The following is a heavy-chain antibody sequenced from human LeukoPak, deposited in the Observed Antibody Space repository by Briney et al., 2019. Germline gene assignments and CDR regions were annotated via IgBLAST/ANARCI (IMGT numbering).Heavy chain of an antibody. CDR2: INSDGSST. V-gene: IGHV3-74*01. J-gene: IGHJ4*02. CDR3: AKPRLAGDLDY. CDR1: GFTFSSYW. Sequence: GGSLKLSCAASGFTFSSYWMHWVRQAPGRGLVWVSRINSDGSSTSYADSVKGRFTMSRDNAKNTLYLQMNSLRAEDTAVYYCAKPRLAGDLDYWGQGTLVTVSS. D-gene: IGHD2-21*01.